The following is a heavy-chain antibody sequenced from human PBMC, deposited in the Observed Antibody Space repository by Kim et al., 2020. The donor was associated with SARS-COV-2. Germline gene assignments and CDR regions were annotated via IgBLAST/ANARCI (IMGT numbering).Heavy chain of an antibody. J-gene: IGHJ4*02. V-gene: IGHV3-33*06. CDR1: GFTFSSYG. D-gene: IGHD6-13*01. CDR2: IWYDGSNK. CDR3: AKDLDSSSWYYFDY. Sequence: GGSLRLSCAASGFTFSSYGMHWVRQAPGKGLEWVAVIWYDGSNKYYADSVKGRFTISRDNYKNTLYLQMNSLRAEDTAVYYCAKDLDSSSWYYFDYWGQGTLVTGS.